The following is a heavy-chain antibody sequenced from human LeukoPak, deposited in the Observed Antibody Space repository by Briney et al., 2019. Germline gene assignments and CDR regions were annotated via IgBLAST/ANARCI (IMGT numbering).Heavy chain of an antibody. CDR1: GFTFGDYA. Sequence: GGSLRLSCTASGFTFGDYAMSWVRQAPGKGLEWVGFIRSKAYGGTTEYAASVKGRFTVSRDDSKSIAYLQMNSLKTEDTAVYYCITYYDYVWGSYRHDYWGQGTLVTVSS. CDR2: IRSKAYGGTT. V-gene: IGHV3-49*04. J-gene: IGHJ4*02. D-gene: IGHD3-16*02. CDR3: ITYYDYVWGSYRHDY.